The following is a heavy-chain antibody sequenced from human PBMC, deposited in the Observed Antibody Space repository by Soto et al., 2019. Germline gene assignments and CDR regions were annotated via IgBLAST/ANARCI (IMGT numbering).Heavy chain of an antibody. CDR1: GSTFSSYT. D-gene: IGHD3-3*01. CDR3: ARIGVAYDAFDI. J-gene: IGHJ3*02. Sequence: ASVKVSCKSSGSTFSSYTISCVRQAPGQGLEWMGRIIPILGIANYAQKFQGRVTITADKSTSTAYMELSSLRSEDTAVYYCARIGVAYDAFDIWGQGTMVTVSS. V-gene: IGHV1-69*02. CDR2: IIPILGIA.